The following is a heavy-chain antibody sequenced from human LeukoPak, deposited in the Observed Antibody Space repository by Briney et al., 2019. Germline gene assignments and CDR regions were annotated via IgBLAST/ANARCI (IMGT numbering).Heavy chain of an antibody. V-gene: IGHV4-34*01. Sequence: PSETLSLTCAVYGGSFSDYYWSWIRQPPGQGLEWIGEINHSGSTNYNPSLKSRVTISVDTSKNQFSLKLSSVTAADTAVYYCARERRFHGYYRLGHNWFDPWGQGTLVTVSS. CDR2: INHSGST. J-gene: IGHJ5*02. CDR3: ARERRFHGYYRLGHNWFDP. D-gene: IGHD3-22*01. CDR1: GGSFSDYY.